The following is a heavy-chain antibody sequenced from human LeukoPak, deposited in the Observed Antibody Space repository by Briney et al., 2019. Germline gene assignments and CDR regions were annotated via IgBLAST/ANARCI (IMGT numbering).Heavy chain of an antibody. CDR1: GFIFGSYS. CDR3: ARDWGNSGYDY. Sequence: PGGSLRLSCAASGFIFGSYSMNWVRQAPGKGLEWVSYISSSSSTIYYSDSVKGRFTISRDNAKNSLYLQMDSLRAEDTAVYYCARDWGNSGYDYWGQGTLVTVSS. D-gene: IGHD5-12*01. J-gene: IGHJ4*02. V-gene: IGHV3-48*04. CDR2: ISSSSSTI.